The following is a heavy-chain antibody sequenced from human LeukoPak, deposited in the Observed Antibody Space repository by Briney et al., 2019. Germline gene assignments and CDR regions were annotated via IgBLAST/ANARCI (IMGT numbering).Heavy chain of an antibody. V-gene: IGHV3-30*04. CDR3: AREEGIAAAGGHYYYYYMDV. CDR2: ISYDGSNK. D-gene: IGHD6-13*01. J-gene: IGHJ6*03. Sequence: GGSLRLSCAASGFTFSSYAMHWVRQAPGKGLEWVAVISYDGSNKYYADSVKGRFTISRDNSKNTLYLQMNSLRAEDTAVYYCAREEGIAAAGGHYYYYYMDVWGKGTTVTVSS. CDR1: GFTFSSYA.